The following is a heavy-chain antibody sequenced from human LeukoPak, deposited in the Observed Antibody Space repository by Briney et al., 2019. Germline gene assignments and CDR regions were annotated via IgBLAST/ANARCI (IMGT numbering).Heavy chain of an antibody. CDR1: GFTFSDYY. J-gene: IGHJ6*02. CDR2: ISSSGSTI. Sequence: GGSLRLSCAASGFTFSDYYMSWIRQAPGKGLEWVSYISSSGSTIYYADSVKGRFTISRDNAKNSLYLQMNSLRAEDTAVYYCARDDIVVVVAASYYYYGMDVWGQGTTVTVSS. D-gene: IGHD2-15*01. V-gene: IGHV3-11*01. CDR3: ARDDIVVVVAASYYYYGMDV.